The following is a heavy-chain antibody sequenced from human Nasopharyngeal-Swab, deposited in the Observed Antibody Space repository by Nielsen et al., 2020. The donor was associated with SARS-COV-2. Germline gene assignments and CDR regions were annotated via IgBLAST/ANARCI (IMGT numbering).Heavy chain of an antibody. V-gene: IGHV3-30*03. J-gene: IGHJ4*02. D-gene: IGHD3-22*01. CDR3: ARYDDYYDSSGYAY. Sequence: GESLKISCEASGFTFSTYGMHWVRQAPGKGLEWVAVMAYDGTNKYYADSVKGRFTISRDNSKNTLYLQMNSLRAEDTAVYCCARYDDYYDSSGYAYWGQVTLVTVSS. CDR2: MAYDGTNK. CDR1: GFTFSTYG.